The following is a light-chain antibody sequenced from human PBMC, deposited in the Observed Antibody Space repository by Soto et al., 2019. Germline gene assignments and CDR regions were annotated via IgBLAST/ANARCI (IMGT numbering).Light chain of an antibody. CDR2: AAS. J-gene: IGKJ2*01. CDR3: QQSYSTPRLFT. V-gene: IGKV1-39*01. Sequence: DIQMTQSPSSLSASVGDRATITCRASQSISRYLNWYQQKPGKAPKLLIYAASSLQSGVPSRFSGSGSGTDFTLTISSLQPEDSATYYCQQSYSTPRLFTFGQGTNLEI. CDR1: QSISRY.